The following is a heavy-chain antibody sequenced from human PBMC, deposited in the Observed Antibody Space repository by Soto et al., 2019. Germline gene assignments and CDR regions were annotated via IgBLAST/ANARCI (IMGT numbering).Heavy chain of an antibody. CDR1: GESISSGGYY. D-gene: IGHD6-6*01. CDR2: IYDSESA. J-gene: IGHJ4*02. CDR3: ARASSSSSAADY. V-gene: IGHV4-31*03. Sequence: QVQLQESGPGLVKASQTLSLICSVSGESISSGGYYWGGIRHHPGKGLEWIGYIYDSESAYYHPSLTIRVTISMDPSKNHFAMTLSSVTAADTAVYYCARASSSSSAADYWGQGTLISFSS.